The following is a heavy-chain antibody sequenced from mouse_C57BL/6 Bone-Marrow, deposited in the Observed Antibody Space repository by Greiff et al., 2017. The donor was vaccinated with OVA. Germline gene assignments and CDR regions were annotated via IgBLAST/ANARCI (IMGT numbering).Heavy chain of an antibody. CDR3: ARESYYGNYVGVGWYFDV. V-gene: IGHV1-80*01. CDR1: GYAFRSYW. D-gene: IGHD2-1*01. J-gene: IGHJ1*03. CDR2: IYPGDGDT. Sequence: VVESGASVKISCKASGYAFRSYWMNWVKQRPGKGLEWIGQIYPGDGDTNYNGKFKGKATLTADKSSSTAYMQLSSLTSEDSAVYFCARESYYGNYVGVGWYFDVWGTGTTVTVSS.